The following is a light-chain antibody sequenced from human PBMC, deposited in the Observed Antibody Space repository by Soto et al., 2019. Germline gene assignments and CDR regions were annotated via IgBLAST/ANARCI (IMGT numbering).Light chain of an antibody. CDR1: SSDVGAYDH. J-gene: IGLJ1*01. Sequence: QSVLTQPPSAPGSPGQSVTIPCTGTSSDVGAYDHVSWYQQHPGKAPKLIIYELAKRPAGVPDRFSGSKSGNTASLTVSGLQAEDEADYFCSSDAGDHNYVFGTGTKLTVL. CDR2: ELA. CDR3: SSDAGDHNYV. V-gene: IGLV2-8*01.